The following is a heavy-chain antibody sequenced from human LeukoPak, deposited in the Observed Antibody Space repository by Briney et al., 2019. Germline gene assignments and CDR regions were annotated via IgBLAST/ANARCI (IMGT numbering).Heavy chain of an antibody. J-gene: IGHJ4*02. Sequence: ASVKVSCKASGYTFTSYGISWARQAPGQGLEWMGWISAYNGNTNYAQKLQGRVTMTTDTSTSTAYMELRSLRSDDTAVYYCARASPSPLRFLEWLSLDYWGQGTLVTVSS. CDR3: ARASPSPLRFLEWLSLDY. CDR2: ISAYNGNT. D-gene: IGHD3-3*01. CDR1: GYTFTSYG. V-gene: IGHV1-18*01.